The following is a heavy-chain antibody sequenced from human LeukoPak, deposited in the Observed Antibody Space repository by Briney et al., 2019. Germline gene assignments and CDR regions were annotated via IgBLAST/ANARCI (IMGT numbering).Heavy chain of an antibody. Sequence: TARSLRLSCAASGFTFYDYGMSWVRQAPGKGLEWVSGINWNGGSTVYADSVKARFTISRKNAKTSVYLQMNSLRAEDTALYYCARVVSGWYYLGDWGQGTLVTVSS. CDR2: INWNGGST. J-gene: IGHJ4*02. D-gene: IGHD6-19*01. CDR3: ARVVSGWYYLGD. CDR1: GFTFYDYG. V-gene: IGHV3-20*04.